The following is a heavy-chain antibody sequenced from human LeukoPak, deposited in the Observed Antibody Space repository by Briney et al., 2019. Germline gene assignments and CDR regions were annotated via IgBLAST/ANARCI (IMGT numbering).Heavy chain of an antibody. V-gene: IGHV4-34*01. Sequence: GSLRLSCAASGFTFSDYYMSWIRQPPGKGLEWIGEINHSGSTNYNPSLKSRVTISVDTSKNQFSLKLSSVTAADTAVYYCARDSSGWFRKGFDYWGQGTLVTVSS. J-gene: IGHJ4*02. CDR1: GFTFSDYY. CDR3: ARDSSGWFRKGFDY. CDR2: INHSGST. D-gene: IGHD6-19*01.